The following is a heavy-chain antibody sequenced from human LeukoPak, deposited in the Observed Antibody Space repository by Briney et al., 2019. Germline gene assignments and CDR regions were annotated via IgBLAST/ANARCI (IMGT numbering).Heavy chain of an antibody. Sequence: PGGSLRLSCAASGFTFSSYWMHWVRQAPGKGLVWVSRINSDWSHTTYADSVKGRITISRDNAKNTLFLQMNSLRAEDTAVYYCVRPRGYIGINALDLWGRGTMVTVS. CDR1: GFTFSSYW. CDR2: INSDWSHT. J-gene: IGHJ3*01. D-gene: IGHD5-12*01. V-gene: IGHV3-74*01. CDR3: VRPRGYIGINALDL.